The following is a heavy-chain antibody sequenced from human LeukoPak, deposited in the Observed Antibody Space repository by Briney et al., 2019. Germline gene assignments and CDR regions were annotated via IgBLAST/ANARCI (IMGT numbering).Heavy chain of an antibody. Sequence: SGPTLVNPTQTLTLTCTFSGFSLSTSGVGVGWIRQPPGKALEWLALIYWDDDKRYSPSLKSRLTITKDTSKNQVVLTMTNMDPVDTATYYCAHSPRYYDFWSGYDRFYFDYWGQGTLVTVSS. V-gene: IGHV2-5*02. CDR1: GFSLSTSGVG. CDR2: IYWDDDK. J-gene: IGHJ4*02. D-gene: IGHD3-3*01. CDR3: AHSPRYYDFWSGYDRFYFDY.